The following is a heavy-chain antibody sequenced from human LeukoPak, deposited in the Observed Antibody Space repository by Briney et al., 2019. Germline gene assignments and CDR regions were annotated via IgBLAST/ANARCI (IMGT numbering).Heavy chain of an antibody. CDR3: ARKKIAARVFDY. J-gene: IGHJ4*02. CDR2: INHGGST. V-gene: IGHV4-34*01. CDR1: GGSFSGYY. Sequence: SETLSLTCAVYGGSFSGYYWSWIRQPPGKGLEWIGEINHGGSTNYNPSLKSRVTISVDTSKNQFSLKLSSVTAADTAVYYCARKKIAARVFDYWGQGTLVTVSS. D-gene: IGHD6-6*01.